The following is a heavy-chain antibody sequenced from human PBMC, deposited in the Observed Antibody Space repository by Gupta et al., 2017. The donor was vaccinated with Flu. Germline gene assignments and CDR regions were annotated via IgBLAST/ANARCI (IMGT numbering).Heavy chain of an antibody. J-gene: IGHJ5*02. Sequence: QVQLQQWGAGLLKPSETLSLTCAVYGGSFSGYYWICIRQPPGKGLEWIGEINHSGSTNYNPSLKSRVTISVDTSKNQFSLKLSSVTAADTAVYYCARPPKLIVATARNWFDPWGQGTLVTVSS. CDR1: GGSFSGYY. CDR3: ARPPKLIVATARNWFDP. CDR2: INHSGST. V-gene: IGHV4-34*01. D-gene: IGHD2-8*01.